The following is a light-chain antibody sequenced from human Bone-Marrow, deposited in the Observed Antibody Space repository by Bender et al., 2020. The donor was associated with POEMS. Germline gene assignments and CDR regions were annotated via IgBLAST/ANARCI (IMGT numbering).Light chain of an antibody. CDR1: SGDVGGYNY. CDR2: EVS. J-gene: IGLJ2*01. V-gene: IGLV2-8*01. CDR3: SSYAGSDNLV. Sequence: QSALTQPASVSGSPGQSITISCTGTSGDVGGYNYVSWYQQHPGKAPKLMIYEVSKRPSGVPDRFSGSKSGSTASLTVSGLQADDEADYYCSSYAGSDNLVFGGGTKLTVL.